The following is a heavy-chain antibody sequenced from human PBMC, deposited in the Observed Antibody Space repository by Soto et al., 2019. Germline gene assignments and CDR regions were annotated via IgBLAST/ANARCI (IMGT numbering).Heavy chain of an antibody. CDR1: GYTFTSCY. Sequence: ASVKVSCKASGYTFTSCYMHWVRQAPGQGLEWMGIINPSGDSTSYAQKFQGRVNMTRDTSTSTIYMELSSLRSEDTAVYYCARDLGDILTSYFDYWGQGTLVTVSS. D-gene: IGHD3-9*01. CDR3: ARDLGDILTSYFDY. CDR2: INPSGDST. V-gene: IGHV1-46*01. J-gene: IGHJ4*02.